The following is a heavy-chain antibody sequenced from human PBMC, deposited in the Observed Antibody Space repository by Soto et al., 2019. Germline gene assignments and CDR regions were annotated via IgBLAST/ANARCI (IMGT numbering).Heavy chain of an antibody. CDR3: ARDNILGILYGGMDV. D-gene: IGHD3-3*01. CDR2: IYYSGST. J-gene: IGHJ6*02. Sequence: PSETLSLTCTVSGGSISSGAYYWSWIRQPPGQGLERLGYIYYSGSTYYNPSLKSRVTISVDTSKNQFSLKLSSVTAADTAVYYCARDNILGILYGGMDVWGQGTTVTVSS. CDR1: GGSISSGAYY. V-gene: IGHV4-30-4*01.